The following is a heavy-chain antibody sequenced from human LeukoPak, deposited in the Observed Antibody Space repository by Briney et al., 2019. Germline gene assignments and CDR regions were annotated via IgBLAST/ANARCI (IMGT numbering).Heavy chain of an antibody. Sequence: SETLSLTCTVSGDSFSSTYYWGWIRQPPGKGLGWIGSVSYSGSTYYIPSLKSRVTISVDTSKKQISLKLISVTAADTAVYFCSRATSTWYIDYWGRGTLVTVSS. J-gene: IGHJ4*02. D-gene: IGHD6-13*01. CDR1: GDSFSSTYY. CDR2: VSYSGST. V-gene: IGHV4-39*01. CDR3: SRATSTWYIDY.